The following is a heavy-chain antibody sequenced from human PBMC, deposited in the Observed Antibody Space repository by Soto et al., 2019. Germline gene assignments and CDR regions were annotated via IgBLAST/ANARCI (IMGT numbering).Heavy chain of an antibody. D-gene: IGHD2-2*02. CDR1: GFTFSSYA. CDR2: ISGSGGST. J-gene: IGHJ4*02. CDR3: AKDEGYCSSTSCYMGY. Sequence: EVQLLESGGGLVQPGGSLRLSCAASGFTFSSYAMSWVRQAPGKGLEWVSAISGSGGSTYYADSVKGRFTISRDNSKNTLYLQMNSLRAEDTAVYYCAKDEGYCSSTSCYMGYWGQGTLVTVSS. V-gene: IGHV3-23*01.